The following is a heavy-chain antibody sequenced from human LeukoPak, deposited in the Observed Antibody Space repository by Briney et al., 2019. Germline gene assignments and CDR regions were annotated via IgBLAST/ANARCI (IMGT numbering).Heavy chain of an antibody. CDR2: IYPGDSDT. CDR1: GYSFTSYW. CDR3: GRPLYSRNAHYYHGIDV. V-gene: IGHV5-51*01. D-gene: IGHD2-15*01. J-gene: IGHJ6*02. Sequence: GESLKISCKGSGYSFTSYWIGWVRQMPGKGLEWMGIIYPGDSDTRYSPSFQGQVTISADKSISTAYLQWSSLKASDTAMYYCGRPLYSRNAHYYHGIDVWGLGTTVTVSS.